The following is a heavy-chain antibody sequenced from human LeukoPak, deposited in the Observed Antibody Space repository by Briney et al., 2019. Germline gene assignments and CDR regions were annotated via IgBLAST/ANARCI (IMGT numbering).Heavy chain of an antibody. Sequence: GGSLRLSCAASGFTFSSYGMHWVRQAPGKGLEWVAVISYDGSNKYYADSVKGRFTISRDNSKNTLYLQMNSLRAEDTAVYYCASSRGVTTKNWFDPWGQGTLVTVSS. D-gene: IGHD4-17*01. CDR3: ASSRGVTTKNWFDP. CDR2: ISYDGSNK. CDR1: GFTFSSYG. J-gene: IGHJ5*02. V-gene: IGHV3-30*03.